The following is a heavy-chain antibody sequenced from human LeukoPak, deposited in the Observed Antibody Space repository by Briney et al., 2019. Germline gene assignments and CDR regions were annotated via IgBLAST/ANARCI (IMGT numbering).Heavy chain of an antibody. D-gene: IGHD2-8*01. CDR1: GFTFSSYG. J-gene: IGHJ4*02. CDR2: LRYDGSNK. CDR3: AKDRGVLMVYATSFDY. V-gene: IGHV3-30*02. Sequence: GGALRPSCAASGFTFSSYGIDLVRQAPGKGVGWGAFLRYDGSNKYYADSVKGRFTISRDNSRNTLYLQMNSLRAEDTAVYYCAKDRGVLMVYATSFDYWGQGTLVTDSS.